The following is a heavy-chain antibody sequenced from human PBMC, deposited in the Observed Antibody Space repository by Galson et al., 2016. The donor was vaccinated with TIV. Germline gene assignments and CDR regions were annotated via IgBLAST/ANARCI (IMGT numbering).Heavy chain of an antibody. CDR2: ISGGGGST. J-gene: IGHJ6*02. CDR1: GFTFSIFA. V-gene: IGHV3-23*01. D-gene: IGHD3-22*01. CDR3: TKVPSSGFSYYYGLDV. Sequence: SLRLSCAASGFTFSIFAMTWVRQAPGMGLEWVSAISGGGGSTYYADSVKGRFTVSRDNSKNTVFLQMNSLRAEDTAVYYCTKVPSSGFSYYYGLDVWGQGTRSPSP.